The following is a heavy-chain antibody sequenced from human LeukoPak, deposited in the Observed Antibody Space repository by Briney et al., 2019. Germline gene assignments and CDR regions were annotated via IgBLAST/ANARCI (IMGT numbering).Heavy chain of an antibody. D-gene: IGHD3-3*01. V-gene: IGHV3-7*01. Sequence: GGSLRLSCAASGLTFSSYWMSWVRQAPGKGLEWVANIKQDGSEKYYVDSVKGRFTISRDNAKNSLYLQMNSLRAEDTAVYYCARVDYDFWSGYYIYYYYGMDVWGQGTTVTVSS. CDR1: GLTFSSYW. CDR3: ARVDYDFWSGYYIYYYYGMDV. CDR2: IKQDGSEK. J-gene: IGHJ6*02.